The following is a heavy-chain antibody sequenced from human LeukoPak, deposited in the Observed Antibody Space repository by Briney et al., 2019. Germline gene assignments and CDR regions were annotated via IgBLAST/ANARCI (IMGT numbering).Heavy chain of an antibody. Sequence: SVKVSCKASGGTFSSYAISWVRQAPGQGLEWMGGTIPIFGTANYAQKFQGRVTITTDESTSTAYMELSSLRSEDTAVYYCARDQGYDFWSGSLPSDYWGQGTLVTVSS. CDR2: TIPIFGTA. J-gene: IGHJ4*02. D-gene: IGHD3-3*01. CDR1: GGTFSSYA. V-gene: IGHV1-69*05. CDR3: ARDQGYDFWSGSLPSDY.